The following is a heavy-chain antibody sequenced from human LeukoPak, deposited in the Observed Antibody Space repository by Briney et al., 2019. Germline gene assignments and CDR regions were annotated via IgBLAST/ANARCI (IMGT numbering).Heavy chain of an antibody. CDR1: GYTFTSYD. Sequence: ASVKVSCKASGYTFTSYDINWVRQATGQGLGWMGWMNPNSGNTGYAQKFQGRVTMTRNTSISTAYMELSSLRSEDTAVYYCARGPPGGWFGELSYDYWGQGTLVTVSS. J-gene: IGHJ4*02. D-gene: IGHD3-10*01. CDR2: MNPNSGNT. V-gene: IGHV1-8*01. CDR3: ARGPPGGWFGELSYDY.